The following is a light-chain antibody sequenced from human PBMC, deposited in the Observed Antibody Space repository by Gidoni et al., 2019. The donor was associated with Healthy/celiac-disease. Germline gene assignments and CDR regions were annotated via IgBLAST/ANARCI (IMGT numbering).Light chain of an antibody. CDR3: QAWDSSTLVV. CDR2: QDS. Sequence: SYELTQPPSVSVSPGQTASITCSGDKLGDKYACWYQQKPGQSPVLVIHQDSKRPSGISERFSGSNSGNTATLTISGTQAMDEADYYCQAWDSSTLVVFGGGTKLTVL. CDR1: KLGDKY. J-gene: IGLJ2*01. V-gene: IGLV3-1*01.